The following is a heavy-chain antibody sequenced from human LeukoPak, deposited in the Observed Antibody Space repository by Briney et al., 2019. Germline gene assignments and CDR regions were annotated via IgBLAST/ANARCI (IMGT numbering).Heavy chain of an antibody. D-gene: IGHD3-3*01. CDR3: ATGPYYDFWSGYYYYYMDV. CDR2: INHSGST. Sequence: SETLSLTCAVYGGSFSGYYRSWIRQPPGKGLEWIGEINHSGSTNYNPSLKSRVTISVDTSKNQFSLKLSSVTAADTAVYYCATGPYYDFWSGYYYYYMDVWGKGTTVTVSS. J-gene: IGHJ6*03. V-gene: IGHV4-34*01. CDR1: GGSFSGYY.